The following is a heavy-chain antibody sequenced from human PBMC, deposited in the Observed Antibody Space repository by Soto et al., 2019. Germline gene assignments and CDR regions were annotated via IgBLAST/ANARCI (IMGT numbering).Heavy chain of an antibody. CDR3: ARDQYYYETSGYYRNNWFDP. J-gene: IGHJ5*02. V-gene: IGHV1-18*04. CDR1: GYTFTSYG. Sequence: QAQLVQSGAEVKKPGASVKVSCKSSGYTFTSYGISWVRQAPGQGLEWMGWINAYNGNTNYAQKLQGRVTMTTDTSTSTAYMELRSLRSDDTAVYYCARDQYYYETSGYYRNNWFDPWGQGTLVTVSS. D-gene: IGHD3-22*01. CDR2: INAYNGNT.